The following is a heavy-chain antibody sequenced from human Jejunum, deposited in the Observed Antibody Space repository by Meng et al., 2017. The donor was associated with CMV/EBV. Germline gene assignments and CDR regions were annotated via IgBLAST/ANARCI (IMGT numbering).Heavy chain of an antibody. CDR1: GYSFASDG. CDR3: ARGHYYHFYYYMDV. V-gene: IGHV1-18*01. CDR2: ISSYNGNT. Sequence: GYSFASDGISWVRQAPGQGLEWMGWISSYNGNTNYAQTFQGRVTMTTDTSTSTAYMDLRSLRFDDTAVYYCARGHYYHFYYYMDVLGQGTTVTVSS. D-gene: IGHD3-10*01. J-gene: IGHJ6*02.